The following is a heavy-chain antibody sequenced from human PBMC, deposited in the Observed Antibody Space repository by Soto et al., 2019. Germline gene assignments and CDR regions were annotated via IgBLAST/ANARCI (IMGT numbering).Heavy chain of an antibody. CDR1: GVSVTSYT. CDR2: VFSSVSA. CDR3: ASDGMTTGDN. V-gene: IGHV4-4*07. J-gene: IGHJ4*02. D-gene: IGHD3-9*01. Sequence: PSETLSLTCIVSGVSVTSYTWSWVRQPANKGLEWIGRVFSSVSATYNPSLKSRVSISMDTAENRISLKLDSVTAADAGVYFCASDGMTTGDNWGPGTLVTVSS.